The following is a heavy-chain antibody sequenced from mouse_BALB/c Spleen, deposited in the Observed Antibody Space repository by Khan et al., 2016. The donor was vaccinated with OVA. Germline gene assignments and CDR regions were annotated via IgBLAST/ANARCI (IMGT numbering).Heavy chain of an antibody. D-gene: IGHD1-2*01. CDR2: INSNGGSP. J-gene: IGHJ2*01. CDR3: ARMAKTIN. V-gene: IGHV5-6-3*01. CDR1: GFPFSSYG. Sequence: EVQLVESGGGLVQPGGSLKLSCAASGFPFSSYGMSWVRQTPDKRLELVATINSNGGSPYYQNSVKGRFTISRDNAKNTLYLQMSSLKSEDTAMYYCARMAKTINWGQGTTLTVSS.